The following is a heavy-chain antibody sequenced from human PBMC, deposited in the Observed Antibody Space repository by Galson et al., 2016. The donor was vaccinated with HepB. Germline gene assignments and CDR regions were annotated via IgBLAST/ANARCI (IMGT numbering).Heavy chain of an antibody. Sequence: SVKVSCKASGYSFTKYGISWVRQAPGQGLEWMGWISAYNGNTNYAQKLQGRVTMTTDTSKSTAYMELRSLRSDDTAVYYCASAAWPPPLGAQWLRNDYYYYHGMDGWGQGTTVTVPS. D-gene: IGHD5-12*01. CDR3: ASAAWPPPLGAQWLRNDYYYYHGMDG. CDR1: GYSFTKYG. V-gene: IGHV1-18*01. J-gene: IGHJ6*02. CDR2: ISAYNGNT.